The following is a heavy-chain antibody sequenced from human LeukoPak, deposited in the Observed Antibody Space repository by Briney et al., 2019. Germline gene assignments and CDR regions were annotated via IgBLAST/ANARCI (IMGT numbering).Heavy chain of an antibody. CDR1: GASISTYY. V-gene: IGHV4-59*08. CDR3: AQSLGSGNWIGNWFDP. D-gene: IGHD1-1*01. J-gene: IGHJ5*02. CDR2: IYYTGTT. Sequence: SETLSLTCTVSGASISTYYWSWIRQPPGKGLEWIGYIYYTGTTSHNPSLTSRLTISMDTSKNQFSLKLTSVTAADTAIYYCAQSLGSGNWIGNWFDPWGQGTLVTVSS.